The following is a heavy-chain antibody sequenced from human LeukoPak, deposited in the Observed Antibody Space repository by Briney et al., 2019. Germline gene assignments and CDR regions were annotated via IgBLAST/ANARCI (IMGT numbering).Heavy chain of an antibody. V-gene: IGHV3-21*01. CDR1: GVTFSDYS. D-gene: IGHD5-12*01. J-gene: IGHJ4*02. CDR2: ISSSSSYM. CDR3: ARGSGYDLSDIDY. Sequence: GGSLRLSCAAPGVTFSDYSMNWLRQAPGKGLEGVSSISSSSSYMYYADSVKGRFTISRDNAKSSLYLQMNSLRAEDTAVYYCARGSGYDLSDIDYWGQGTLVTVSS.